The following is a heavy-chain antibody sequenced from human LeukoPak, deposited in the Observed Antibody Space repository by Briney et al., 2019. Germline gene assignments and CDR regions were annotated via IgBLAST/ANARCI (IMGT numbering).Heavy chain of an antibody. V-gene: IGHV3-23*01. J-gene: IGHJ3*02. CDR3: ARRLYIVRGAFDI. CDR1: GFIFSSYA. D-gene: IGHD2/OR15-2a*01. Sequence: GGSLRLSCAASGFIFSSYAMSWVRQAPGKGLEWVSGISAGGGSTYYADSVKGRFTISRDNSKNTLHLQMNNLRAEDTAMYFCARRLYIVRGAFDIWGQGTMVTVSS. CDR2: ISAGGGST.